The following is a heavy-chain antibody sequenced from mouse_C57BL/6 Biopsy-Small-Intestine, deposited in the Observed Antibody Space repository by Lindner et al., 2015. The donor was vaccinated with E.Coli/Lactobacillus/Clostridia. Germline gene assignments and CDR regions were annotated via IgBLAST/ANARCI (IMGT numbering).Heavy chain of an antibody. V-gene: IGHV1-31*01. J-gene: IGHJ2*01. CDR1: GFSVTGYY. D-gene: IGHD2-14*01. CDR2: ISPYNGVS. CDR3: ARGTRLDY. Sequence: VQLQESGPELVNPGASVKISCKASGFSVTGYYMHWVKQSHGNILDWIGFISPYNGVSSYNQKFKGKATLSVDKSSSTAYMELRSLTSEDSAVYFCARGTRLDYWGQGTTLTVSS.